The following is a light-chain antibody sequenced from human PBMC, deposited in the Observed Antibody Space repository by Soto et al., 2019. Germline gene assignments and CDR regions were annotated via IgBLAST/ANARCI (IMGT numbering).Light chain of an antibody. CDR3: QQYGSSPPT. CDR2: GAS. V-gene: IGKV3-20*01. Sequence: EIVMTQSPATLSVSPGERATLSCRASQSISSHLAWYQQKPGQAPRLLIYGASSRATDIPDRFSGSGSGTDFTLTISRLEPEDFAVFYCQQYGSSPPTFGQGTKLEVK. CDR1: QSISSH. J-gene: IGKJ2*01.